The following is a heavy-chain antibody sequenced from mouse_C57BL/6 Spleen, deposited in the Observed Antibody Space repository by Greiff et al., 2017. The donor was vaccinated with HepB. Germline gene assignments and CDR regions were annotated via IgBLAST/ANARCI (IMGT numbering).Heavy chain of an antibody. J-gene: IGHJ4*01. D-gene: IGHD3-2*02. V-gene: IGHV3-6*01. Sequence: EVKLMESGPGLVKPSQSLSLTCSVTGYSITSGYYWNWIRQFPGNKLEWMGYISYDGSNNYNPSLKNRISITRDTSKNQFFLKLNSVTTEDTATYYCATAQARPYAMDYWGQGTSVTVSS. CDR1: GYSITSGYY. CDR3: ATAQARPYAMDY. CDR2: ISYDGSN.